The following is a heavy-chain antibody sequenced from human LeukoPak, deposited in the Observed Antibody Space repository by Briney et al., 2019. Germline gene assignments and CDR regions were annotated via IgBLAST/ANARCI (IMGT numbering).Heavy chain of an antibody. D-gene: IGHD1-1*01. J-gene: IGHJ5*02. CDR3: ARGSMDNWNDRWFDP. CDR2: INHSGST. Sequence: SETLSLTCAVYRGSFSGYYWSWIRQPPGKGLEWIGEINHSGSTNYNPSLKSRVTISVDTSKNQFSLKLSSVTAADTAVYYCARGSMDNWNDRWFDPWGQGTLVTVSS. CDR1: RGSFSGYY. V-gene: IGHV4-34*01.